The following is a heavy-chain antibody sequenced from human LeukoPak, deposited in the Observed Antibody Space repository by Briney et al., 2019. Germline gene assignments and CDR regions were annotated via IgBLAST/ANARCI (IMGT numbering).Heavy chain of an antibody. D-gene: IGHD3-10*01. V-gene: IGHV4-59*01. J-gene: IGHJ6*03. Sequence: SETLSLTCTVSGGSISSYYWSWIRQPPGKGLEWIGYIYYSGSTNYNPSLKSRVTISVDTSKNQFSLKLSSVTAADTAVYYCARVLGGYYGSGSSSYYYMDVWGKGTTVTISS. CDR3: ARVLGGYYGSGSSSYYYMDV. CDR2: IYYSGST. CDR1: GGSISSYY.